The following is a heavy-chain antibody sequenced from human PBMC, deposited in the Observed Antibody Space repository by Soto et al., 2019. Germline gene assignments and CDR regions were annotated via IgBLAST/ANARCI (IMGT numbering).Heavy chain of an antibody. CDR1: GGSISISNYY. CDR2: IYYSGST. CDR3: ARHPNIVGATAWFDP. D-gene: IGHD1-26*01. V-gene: IGHV4-39*01. J-gene: IGHJ5*02. Sequence: QLQLQESGPGLVKPSETLSLTCTVSGGSISISNYYWGWIRHPPGKGLEWIGSIYYSGSTYYNPSLTSRVTISRDTSKNQFSLKLSSVTAADTTVYYCARHPNIVGATAWFDPWGQGTLVTVSS.